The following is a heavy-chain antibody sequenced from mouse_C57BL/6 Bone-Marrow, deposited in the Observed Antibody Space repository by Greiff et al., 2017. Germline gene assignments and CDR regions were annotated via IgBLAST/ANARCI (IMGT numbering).Heavy chain of an antibody. J-gene: IGHJ3*01. CDR3: ARKGDYPGWFAY. CDR1: GFSLTSYA. V-gene: IGHV2-9-1*01. D-gene: IGHD2-4*01. CDR2: IWTGGGT. Sequence: VMLVESGPGLVAPSQCLSITCTVSGFSLTSYAISWVRQPPGKGLEWIGVIWTGGGTNYKSALKSRLSISKDNTKSQVFLKMNSLQTDDTARYYCARKGDYPGWFAYWGQGTLVTVSA.